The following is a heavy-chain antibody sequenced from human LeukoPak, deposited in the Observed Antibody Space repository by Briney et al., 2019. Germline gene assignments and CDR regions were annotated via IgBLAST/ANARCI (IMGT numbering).Heavy chain of an antibody. CDR3: ARSATGGYFDY. D-gene: IGHD2-15*01. CDR1: GFTFSSCW. V-gene: IGHV3-74*01. CDR2: INGDGSST. Sequence: GSLRLSCAASGFTFSSCWMHWVRQAPGKGLVWVSRINGDGSSTSYADSVKGRFTFSRDNAKNTLYLQMNSLRAEDTAVYYCARSATGGYFDYWGQGTLVTVSS. J-gene: IGHJ4*02.